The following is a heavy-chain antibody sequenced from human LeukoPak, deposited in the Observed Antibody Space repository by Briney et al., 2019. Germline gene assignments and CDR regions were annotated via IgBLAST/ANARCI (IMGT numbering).Heavy chain of an antibody. Sequence: SETLSLTCAVSVGSISSGGYSWSWIRQPPGKGLEWIGYIYYSGSTYYNPSLKSRVTISVDTSKNQFSLKLSSVTAADTAVYYCARVLNYDSSGRLVGWFDPWGQGTLVTVSS. V-gene: IGHV4-30-4*07. CDR3: ARVLNYDSSGRLVGWFDP. J-gene: IGHJ5*02. CDR1: VGSISSGGYS. CDR2: IYYSGST. D-gene: IGHD3-22*01.